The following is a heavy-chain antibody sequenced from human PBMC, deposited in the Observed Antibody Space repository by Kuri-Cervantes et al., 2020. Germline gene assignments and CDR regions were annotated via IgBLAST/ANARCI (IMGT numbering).Heavy chain of an antibody. V-gene: IGHV3-30*02. D-gene: IGHD5-24*01. CDR1: GFTFSNYA. CDR3: AKDRRATNPKAMDY. Sequence: GGSLRLSCATSGFTFSNYAMHWVRQAPGKGLEWVAYMRNDGNTKYYIDSVKGRFTISRDNSKNTVYLQMNSLRAEDTAVYYCAKDRRATNPKAMDYWGQGTLVTVSS. J-gene: IGHJ4*02. CDR2: MRNDGNTK.